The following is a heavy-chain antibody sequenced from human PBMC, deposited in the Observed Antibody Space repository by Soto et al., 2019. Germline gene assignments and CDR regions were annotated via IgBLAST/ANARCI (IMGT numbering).Heavy chain of an antibody. J-gene: IGHJ4*02. Sequence: PGEALKISCAASGFTFSSYGMTWVRQAPGKGLEWVSFSSATGSGRYYADSVKGRFTISRDNSKNTLYLQMSSLRADDTAVYYCAKDRRAGGKYGFYSDFWGQGALVTVSS. V-gene: IGHV3-23*01. D-gene: IGHD2-21*01. CDR1: GFTFSSYG. CDR2: SSATGSGR. CDR3: AKDRRAGGKYGFYSDF.